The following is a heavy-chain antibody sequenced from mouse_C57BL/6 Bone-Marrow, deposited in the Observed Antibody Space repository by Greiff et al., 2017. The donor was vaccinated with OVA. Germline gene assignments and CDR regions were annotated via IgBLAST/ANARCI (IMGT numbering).Heavy chain of an antibody. J-gene: IGHJ2*01. CDR1: GYTFTSYW. CDR3: ARFITTVGLDY. D-gene: IGHD1-1*01. CDR2: IDTSDSYT. V-gene: IGHV1-50*01. Sequence: QVQLQQPGAELVKPGASVKLSCKASGYTFTSYWMQWVNQRPGQGLAWIGEIDTSDSYTNYNHKFKGKATLTVDTSSSTAYMQLSSLKSEDSAVYYCARFITTVGLDYWGQGTTLTVSS.